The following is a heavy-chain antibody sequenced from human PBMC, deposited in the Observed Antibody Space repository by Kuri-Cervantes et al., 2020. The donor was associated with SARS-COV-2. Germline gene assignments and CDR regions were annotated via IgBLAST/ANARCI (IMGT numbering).Heavy chain of an antibody. J-gene: IGHJ6*02. D-gene: IGHD2-2*01. V-gene: IGHV4-34*01. CDR2: INHSGST. CDR3: ASIVVVPAASGYYYYYGMDV. CDR1: GGSFSGYY. Sequence: SETLSLTCAVYGGSFSGYYWSWIRQPPGKGLEWIGEINHSGSTNYNPSLKSRVTISVDTSKNQFSLKLSSVTAAATAVYYCASIVVVPAASGYYYYYGMDVWGQGTTVTVSS.